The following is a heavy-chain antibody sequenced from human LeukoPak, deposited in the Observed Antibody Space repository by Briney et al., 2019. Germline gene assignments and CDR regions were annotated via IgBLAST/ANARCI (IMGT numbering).Heavy chain of an antibody. CDR3: ARAAHCSSTSCYLPIDY. CDR1: GYTFTSYD. J-gene: IGHJ4*02. V-gene: IGHV1-8*01. D-gene: IGHD2-2*01. Sequence: GASVKVSCKASGYTFTSYDINWVRQATGQGLEWMGWMNPNSGNTGCAQKFQGRVTMTRNTSISTAYMELSSLRSEDTAVYYCARAAHCSSTSCYLPIDYWGQGTLVTVSS. CDR2: MNPNSGNT.